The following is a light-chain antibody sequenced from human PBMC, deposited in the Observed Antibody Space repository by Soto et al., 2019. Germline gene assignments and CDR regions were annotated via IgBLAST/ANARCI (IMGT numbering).Light chain of an antibody. Sequence: DIQMTQSPSSLSASVGDRVTITCRASQSISSYLNWYQQKPGKAPKLLIYAASSLQSGVPSRFSGSGSGTDFTLTISSLQPEAFATYYCQQSDSTPRALTCGGGTKVEIK. V-gene: IGKV1-39*01. J-gene: IGKJ4*02. CDR2: AAS. CDR3: QQSDSTPRALT. CDR1: QSISSY.